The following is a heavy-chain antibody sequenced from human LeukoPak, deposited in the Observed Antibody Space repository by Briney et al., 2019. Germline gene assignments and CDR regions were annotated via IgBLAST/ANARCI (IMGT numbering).Heavy chain of an antibody. CDR2: ISGSGGST. CDR1: GFTFSSYA. D-gene: IGHD3-3*01. V-gene: IGHV3-23*01. J-gene: IGHJ4*01. CDR3: AKASQRFLPLCCLFDS. Sequence: GGSLRLSCAASGFTFSSYAMSWVRQAPGKGLEWVSAISGSGGSTYYADSVKGRFTISRDNSKNTLYLQMNSLRAEDTAVYYCAKASQRFLPLCCLFDSWGHGTLVTVSS.